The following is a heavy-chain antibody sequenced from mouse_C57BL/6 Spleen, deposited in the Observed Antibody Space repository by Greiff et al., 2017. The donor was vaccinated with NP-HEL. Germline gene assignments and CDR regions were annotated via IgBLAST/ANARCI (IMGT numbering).Heavy chain of an antibody. D-gene: IGHD1-1*01. CDR1: GYTFTSYW. J-gene: IGHJ4*01. Sequence: VQLQQPGAELVKPGASVKLSCKASGYTFTSYWMHWVKQRPGQGLEWIGMIHPNSGSTNYNEKFKSKATLTVDKSSSTAYMQLSSLTSEDSAVYYCARSEFYGSSLYYAMDYWGQGTSVTVSS. CDR2: IHPNSGST. V-gene: IGHV1-64*01. CDR3: ARSEFYGSSLYYAMDY.